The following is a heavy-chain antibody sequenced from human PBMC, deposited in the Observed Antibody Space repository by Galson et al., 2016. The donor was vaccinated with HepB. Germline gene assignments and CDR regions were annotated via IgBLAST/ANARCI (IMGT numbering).Heavy chain of an antibody. CDR1: GYTLTELS. CDR3: AVVMVDFELDAFDF. CDR2: FDPEDGER. Sequence: SVKVSCKVSGYTLTELSMHWVRQAPGKGLEWMGGFDPEDGERMYAEKFQRRVTMTEDTSTDTAYMDLSSLRSEDTAVYYCAVVMVDFELDAFDFWGQGTMVTVSS. J-gene: IGHJ3*01. V-gene: IGHV1-24*01. D-gene: IGHD2-15*01.